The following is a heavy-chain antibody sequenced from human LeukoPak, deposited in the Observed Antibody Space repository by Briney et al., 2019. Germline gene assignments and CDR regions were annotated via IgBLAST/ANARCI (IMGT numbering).Heavy chain of an antibody. CDR2: IHKNAIT. J-gene: IGHJ3*01. Sequence: GGSLRLSCAASGFTVSSNYMTWVRQAPGKGLEWVSVIHKNAITYYADTVKGRFTISRDNSKNMLYLQMNRLRAEDTAVYYCARSLRVRGVPDYMDVWGQGTMVTVSS. CDR3: ARSLRVRGVPDYMDV. V-gene: IGHV3-53*01. D-gene: IGHD3-10*01. CDR1: GFTVSSNY.